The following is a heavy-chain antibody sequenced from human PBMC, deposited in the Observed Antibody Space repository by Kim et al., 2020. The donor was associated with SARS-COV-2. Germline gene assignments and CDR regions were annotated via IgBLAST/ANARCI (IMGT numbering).Heavy chain of an antibody. J-gene: IGHJ4*02. V-gene: IGHV1-18*01. CDR3: ARGLAAAGGPSFDY. Sequence: AQKLQGRVTMTTDTSTSTAYMELRSLRSDDTAVYYCARGLAAAGGPSFDYWGQGTLVTVSS. D-gene: IGHD6-13*01.